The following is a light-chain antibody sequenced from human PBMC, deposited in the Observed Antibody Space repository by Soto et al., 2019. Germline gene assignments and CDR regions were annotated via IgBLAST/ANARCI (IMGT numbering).Light chain of an antibody. Sequence: DIQMTQSPSSVSASVGDRVTITCRASRDINKWLAWHQQKPGKAPNLLIFSASSLQSGVPSRFSGSGSGTDFTLTITNLQPEDVAIYYCQQAPSFPLTFGPGTKVDLK. CDR1: RDINKW. V-gene: IGKV1-12*01. CDR3: QQAPSFPLT. J-gene: IGKJ3*01. CDR2: SAS.